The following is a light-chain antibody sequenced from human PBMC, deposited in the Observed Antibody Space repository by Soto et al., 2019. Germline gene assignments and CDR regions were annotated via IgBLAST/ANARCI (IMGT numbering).Light chain of an antibody. CDR1: QSVSSSY. CDR2: GAS. V-gene: IGKV3-20*01. CDR3: QQYGSSPPIT. J-gene: IGKJ5*01. Sequence: EIVLTQSPGTLSLSPGERATLSCRASQSVSSSYLAWYQQKPGQAPRLLIYGASSRATGIPDRFSGSGSGTDFALTISRLEPEDLAVYYCQQYGSSPPITFDQGTRLEIK.